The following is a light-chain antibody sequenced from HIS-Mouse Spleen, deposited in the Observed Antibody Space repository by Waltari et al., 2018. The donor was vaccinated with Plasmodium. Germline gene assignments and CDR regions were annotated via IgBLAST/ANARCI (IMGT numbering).Light chain of an antibody. CDR1: QSISSN. V-gene: IGKV1-39*01. J-gene: IGKJ4*01. CDR2: AAS. CDR3: QQSYSTPPT. Sequence: DIQMTQSPSSLSASVGDRVTITCRASQSISSNLNWYQQKPGKAPKLLIYAASRLQSGVPSRFSGSGSGTEFTLTISSLQPEDFATYYCQQSYSTPPTFGGGTKVEIK.